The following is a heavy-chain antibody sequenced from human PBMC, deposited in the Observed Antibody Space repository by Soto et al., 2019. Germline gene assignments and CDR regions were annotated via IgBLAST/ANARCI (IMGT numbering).Heavy chain of an antibody. D-gene: IGHD2-8*01. CDR3: ARGVPPPSYCTNGVCLNYYYYMDV. V-gene: IGHV3-66*01. CDR2: IYSGGST. Sequence: HPGGSLRLSCAASGFTVSSNYMSWVRQAPGKGLEWVSVIYSGGSTYYADSVKGRFTISRDNSKNTLYLQMNSLRAEDTAVYYCARGVPPPSYCTNGVCLNYYYYMDVWGKGTTVTVSS. J-gene: IGHJ6*03. CDR1: GFTVSSNY.